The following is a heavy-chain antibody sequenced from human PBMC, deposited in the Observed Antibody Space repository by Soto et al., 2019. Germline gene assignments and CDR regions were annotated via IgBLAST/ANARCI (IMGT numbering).Heavy chain of an antibody. CDR3: ARVQCSGGSCSHALGAFAI. V-gene: IGHV1-3*01. CDR1: GDRFTSYA. CDR2: INAGNGNT. D-gene: IGHD2-15*01. J-gene: IGHJ3*02. Sequence: SVKGSCEACGDRFTSYAMHWVRQAPGQRLEWMGWINAGNGNTKYSQKFQGRVTITRDTSASTAYMELSSLRSEDTAVYYCARVQCSGGSCSHALGAFAIWGRGTMVTVSS.